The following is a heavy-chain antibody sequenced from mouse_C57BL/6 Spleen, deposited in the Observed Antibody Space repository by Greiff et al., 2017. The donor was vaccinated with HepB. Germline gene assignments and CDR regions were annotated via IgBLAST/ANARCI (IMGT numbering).Heavy chain of an antibody. CDR3: TRLGTTVVAHWYFDV. D-gene: IGHD1-1*01. J-gene: IGHJ1*03. Sequence: VKLQESGAELVRPGASVTLSCKASGYTFTDYEMHWVKQTPVHGLEWIGAIDPETGGTAYNQKFKGKAILTADKSSSTAYMELRSLTSEDSAVYYCTRLGTTVVAHWYFDVWGTGTTVTVSS. CDR1: GYTFTDYE. V-gene: IGHV1-15*01. CDR2: IDPETGGT.